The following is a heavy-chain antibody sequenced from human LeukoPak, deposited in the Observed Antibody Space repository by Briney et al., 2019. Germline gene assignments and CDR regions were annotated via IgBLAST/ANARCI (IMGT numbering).Heavy chain of an antibody. CDR3: ATDRVYSNYYFDY. J-gene: IGHJ4*02. Sequence: GGSLRLSCVASGVTISGYWMHWVRQAPGKGLAWVSRVDSDGTTTRYADSVKGRFTISRDNAKNTVYLQMNSLRAEDTAVYYCATDRVYSNYYFDYWGQGTLVTVSS. D-gene: IGHD4-11*01. CDR2: VDSDGTTT. V-gene: IGHV3-74*01. CDR1: GVTISGYW.